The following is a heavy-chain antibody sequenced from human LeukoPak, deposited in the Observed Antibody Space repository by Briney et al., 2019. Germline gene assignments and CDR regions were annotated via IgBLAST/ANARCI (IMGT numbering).Heavy chain of an antibody. CDR1: GFTFSSYS. CDR3: ARGTVVTGFFDY. D-gene: IGHD4-23*01. Sequence: GGSLRLPCAASGFTFSSYSMNWVRQAPGKGLEWVSSISSSSSYIYYADSVKGRFTISRDNAKNSLYLQMNSLRAEDTAVFFCARGTVVTGFFDYWGQGNLVTVSS. V-gene: IGHV3-21*01. CDR2: ISSSSSYI. J-gene: IGHJ4*02.